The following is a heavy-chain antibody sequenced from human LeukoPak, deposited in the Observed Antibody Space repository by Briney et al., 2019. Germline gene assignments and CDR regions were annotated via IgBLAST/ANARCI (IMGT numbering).Heavy chain of an antibody. CDR2: IRPILGIT. Sequence: GASVKVSCKASGGTFSNYAISWVRQAPGQGLEWMGRIRPILGITNYAQKFQGRVTITADKSTSTAYMEVSSLRSEDTAVYYCAREGVGATTASLDYWGQGTLVTVSS. V-gene: IGHV1-69*04. CDR1: GGTFSNYA. CDR3: AREGVGATTASLDY. D-gene: IGHD1-26*01. J-gene: IGHJ4*02.